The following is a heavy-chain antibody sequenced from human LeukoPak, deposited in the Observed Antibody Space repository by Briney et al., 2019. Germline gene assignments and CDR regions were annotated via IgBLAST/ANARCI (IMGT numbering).Heavy chain of an antibody. CDR3: AKDQGRGNAAAGTLDY. Sequence: SGGSLRLSCAASGFTFSSYAMSWVRQAPGKGLEWVSAISGSGGSTYYADSVKGRFTISRDNSKNTLYLQMNSLRAEDTAVYYCAKDQGRGNAAAGTLDYWGQGTLVTVSS. J-gene: IGHJ4*02. CDR2: ISGSGGST. D-gene: IGHD6-13*01. CDR1: GFTFSSYA. V-gene: IGHV3-23*01.